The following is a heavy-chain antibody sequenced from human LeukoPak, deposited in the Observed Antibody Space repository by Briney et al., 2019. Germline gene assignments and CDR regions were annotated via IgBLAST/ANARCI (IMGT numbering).Heavy chain of an antibody. CDR2: IWYDGSNK. CDR3: AKDDYGDYGWPIDY. J-gene: IGHJ4*02. V-gene: IGHV3-33*06. CDR1: GFTFSSYG. D-gene: IGHD4-17*01. Sequence: PGRSLRLSCAASGFTFSSYGMHWVRQAPGKGLEWVAVIWYDGSNKYYADSVKGRFTISRDNSKNTLYLQMNSLRAEDTALYYCAKDDYGDYGWPIDYWGQGTLVTVSA.